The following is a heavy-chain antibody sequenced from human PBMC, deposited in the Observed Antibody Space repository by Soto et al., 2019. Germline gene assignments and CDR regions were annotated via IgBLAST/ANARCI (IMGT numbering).Heavy chain of an antibody. J-gene: IGHJ4*02. V-gene: IGHV4-39*07. CDR2: IYYSGST. D-gene: IGHD1-26*01. CDR3: VGVGATKLDY. CDR1: GGSISSSSYY. Sequence: SETLSLTCTVSGGSISSSSYYWGWIRQPPGKGLEWIGSIYYSGSTYYNPSLKSRVTISVDKSKNQFSLKLSSVTAADTAVYYCVGVGATKLDYWGQGTLVTVSS.